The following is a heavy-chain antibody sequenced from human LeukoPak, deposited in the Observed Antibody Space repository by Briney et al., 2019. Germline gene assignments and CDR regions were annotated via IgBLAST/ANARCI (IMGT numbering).Heavy chain of an antibody. CDR1: GFTFSSYS. D-gene: IGHD5-18*01. Sequence: PGGSLRLSCAASGFTFSSYSMNWVRQAPGKGLEWVAFIRYDGSNKYYADSVKGRFTISRDNSKNTLYLQMNSLRAEDTAVYYCAKDRVKGYSYGSLDYWGQGTLVTVSS. J-gene: IGHJ4*02. V-gene: IGHV3-30*02. CDR3: AKDRVKGYSYGSLDY. CDR2: IRYDGSNK.